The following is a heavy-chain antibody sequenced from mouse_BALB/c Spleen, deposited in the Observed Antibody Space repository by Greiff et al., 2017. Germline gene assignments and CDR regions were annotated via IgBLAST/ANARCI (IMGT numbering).Heavy chain of an antibody. CDR1: GYAFSSYW. CDR3: AKYYYGSSYYFDY. Sequence: VQLQQSGAELVRPGSSVKISCKASGYAFSSYWMNWVKQRPGQGLEWIGEINPSNGRTNYNEKFKSKATLTVDKSSSTAYMQLSSLTSEDSAVYYCAKYYYGSSYYFDYWGQGTTLTVSS. J-gene: IGHJ2*01. V-gene: IGHV1S81*02. D-gene: IGHD1-1*01. CDR2: INPSNGRT.